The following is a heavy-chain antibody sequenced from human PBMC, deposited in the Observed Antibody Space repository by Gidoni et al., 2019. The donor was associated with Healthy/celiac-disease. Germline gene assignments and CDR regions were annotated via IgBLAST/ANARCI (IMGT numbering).Heavy chain of an antibody. D-gene: IGHD3-22*01. CDR3: VGSSGYYLDY. V-gene: IGHV3-48*01. J-gene: IGHJ4*02. Sequence: EVQLVGSGVGWVQPGGSLRPSCAASGFTFSSASMNWVRQAPGKGLEWVSYISSSSSTIYYADSVKGRFTISRDNAKNSLYLQMNSLRAEDTAVYYCVGSSGYYLDYWGQGTLVTVSS. CDR1: GFTFSSAS. CDR2: ISSSSSTI.